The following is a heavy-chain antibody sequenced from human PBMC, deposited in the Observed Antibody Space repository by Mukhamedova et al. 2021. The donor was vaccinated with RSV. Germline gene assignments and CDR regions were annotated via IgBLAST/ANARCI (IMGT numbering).Heavy chain of an antibody. Sequence: GMQWVRQAPGKGLERVAIISFDGHNWRYADSVKGRFIISRDNSKNTLFLQMSSLRPEDSAVYFCTKGPRDFYSTYVEYWG. CDR3: TKGPRDFYSTYVEY. V-gene: IGHV3-30*18. J-gene: IGHJ4*01. D-gene: IGHD4-11*01. CDR2: ISFDGHNW. CDR1: G.